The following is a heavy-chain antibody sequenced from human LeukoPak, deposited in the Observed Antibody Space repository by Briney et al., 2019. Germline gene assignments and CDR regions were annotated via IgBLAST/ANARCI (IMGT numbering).Heavy chain of an antibody. V-gene: IGHV4-59*12. D-gene: IGHD6-6*01. CDR3: ARDSVAARSTGDY. Sequence: SETLSLTCTVSGGSISSYYWSWIRQPPGKGLEWIGYIYYSGSTNYNPSLKSRVTISVDRSKNQFSLKLSSVTAADTAVYYCARDSVAARSTGDYWGQGTLVTVSS. CDR2: IYYSGST. J-gene: IGHJ4*02. CDR1: GGSISSYY.